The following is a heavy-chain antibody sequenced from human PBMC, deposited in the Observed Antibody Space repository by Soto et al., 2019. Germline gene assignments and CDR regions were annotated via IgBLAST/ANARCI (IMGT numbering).Heavy chain of an antibody. CDR3: ARDRNIVATIYNYYGMDV. J-gene: IGHJ6*02. V-gene: IGHV1-69*13. D-gene: IGHD5-12*01. CDR2: IIPIFGTA. Sequence: SVKVSCKASGGTFSSYAISRVRQAPGQGLEWMGGIIPIFGTANYAQKFQGRVTITADESTSTAYMELSSLRSEDTAVYYCARDRNIVATIYNYYGMDVWGQGTTVTVSS. CDR1: GGTFSSYA.